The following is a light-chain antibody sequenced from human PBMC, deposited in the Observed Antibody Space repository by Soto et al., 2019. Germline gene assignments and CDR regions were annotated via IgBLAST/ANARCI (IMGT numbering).Light chain of an antibody. Sequence: EIVLTQSPGILSLSPGERASLSCGASQSISSSFLAWYQQKPGQAPRLLIYGASSRATGIPDRFSGSGSGTEFTLTISSLQPDDFATYYCQQYSSYSKTFGQGTKVDI. CDR2: GAS. V-gene: IGKV3-20*01. J-gene: IGKJ1*01. CDR3: QQYSSYSKT. CDR1: QSISSSF.